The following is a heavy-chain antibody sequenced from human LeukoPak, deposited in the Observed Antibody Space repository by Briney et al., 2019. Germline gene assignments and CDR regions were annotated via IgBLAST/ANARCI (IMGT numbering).Heavy chain of an antibody. J-gene: IGHJ4*02. CDR2: IYYSRST. Sequence: SETLSLTCTVSGGSISSSSYYWGWIRQPPGKGLEWIGSIYYSRSTYYNPSLKSRVTISVDTSKNQFSLKLSSVTAADTAVYYCARDSSSWAYFDYWGQGTLVTVSS. CDR1: GGSISSSSYY. V-gene: IGHV4-39*07. CDR3: ARDSSSWAYFDY. D-gene: IGHD6-13*01.